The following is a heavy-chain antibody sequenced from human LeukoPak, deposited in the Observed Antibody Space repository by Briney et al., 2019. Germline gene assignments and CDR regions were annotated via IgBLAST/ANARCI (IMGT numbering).Heavy chain of an antibody. D-gene: IGHD6-13*01. CDR3: ARVETAAGHFDY. J-gene: IGHJ4*02. Sequence: KPSETLSLTCTVSGGSISSYYWSWIRQPPGKGLEWIGYIYYSGSTNYNPSLKSRVTISVDTSKNQFSLKLSSVTAADTAVYYCARVETAAGHFDYWGQGTLVAVSS. CDR2: IYYSGST. CDR1: GGSISSYY. V-gene: IGHV4-59*01.